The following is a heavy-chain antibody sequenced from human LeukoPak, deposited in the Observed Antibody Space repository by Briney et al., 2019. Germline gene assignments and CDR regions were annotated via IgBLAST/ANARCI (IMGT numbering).Heavy chain of an antibody. CDR2: INHSGST. D-gene: IGHD3-10*01. CDR1: GGSISSYY. V-gene: IGHV4-34*01. Sequence: SETLSLTCTVSGGSISSYYWSWIRQPPGKGLEWIGEINHSGSTNYNPSLKSRVTISGDTSKNQFSLKLSSVTAADTAVYYCARGPRLWFGEFYYYYGMDVWGQGTTVTVSS. J-gene: IGHJ6*02. CDR3: ARGPRLWFGEFYYYYGMDV.